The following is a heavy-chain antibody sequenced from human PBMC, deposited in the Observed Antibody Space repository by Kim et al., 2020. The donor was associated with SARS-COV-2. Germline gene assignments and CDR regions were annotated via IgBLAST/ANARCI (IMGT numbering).Heavy chain of an antibody. CDR3: ARAPRKFGGVIGNFDY. Sequence: GGSLRLSCAASGFTFSDYYMSWIRQAPGKGLEWVSYISSSSSYTNYADSVKGRFTISRDNAKNSLYLQMNSLRAEDTAVYYCARAPRKFGGVIGNFDYWGQRTLVTVSS. V-gene: IGHV3-11*06. CDR2: ISSSSSYT. CDR1: GFTFSDYY. J-gene: IGHJ4*02. D-gene: IGHD3-16*02.